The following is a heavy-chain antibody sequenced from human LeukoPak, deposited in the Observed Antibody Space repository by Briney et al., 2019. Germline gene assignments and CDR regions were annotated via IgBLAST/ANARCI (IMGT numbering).Heavy chain of an antibody. CDR2: INAGNGNT. D-gene: IGHD6-13*01. Sequence: ASVKVSCKASGCTFTSYAMHWVRQAPGQRLEWMGWINAGNGNTKYSQKFQGRVTITRDTSASTAYMELSSLRSEDTAVYYCARGRGYSSSWLDYWGQGTLVTVSS. CDR1: GCTFTSYA. V-gene: IGHV1-3*01. CDR3: ARGRGYSSSWLDY. J-gene: IGHJ4*02.